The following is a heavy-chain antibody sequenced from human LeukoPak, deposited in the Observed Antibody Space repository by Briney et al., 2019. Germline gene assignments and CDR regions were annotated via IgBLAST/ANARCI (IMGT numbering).Heavy chain of an antibody. D-gene: IGHD3-10*01. J-gene: IGHJ4*02. Sequence: SETLSLTCAVSGGSNSSGGYSWSWIRQPPGKGLEWIGYIYQSGSTYYTPSLKSRLTISVDRSKNQSSLKLSSVTAADTAVYYCARASTYYCGSGSYYFDYWGQGTLVSVA. V-gene: IGHV4-30-2*01. CDR1: GGSNSSGGYS. CDR2: IYQSGST. CDR3: ARASTYYCGSGSYYFDY.